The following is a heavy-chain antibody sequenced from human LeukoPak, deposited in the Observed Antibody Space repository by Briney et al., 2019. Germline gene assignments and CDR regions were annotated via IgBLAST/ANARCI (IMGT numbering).Heavy chain of an antibody. CDR2: ISGSGGTI. CDR1: GFVFSSYA. Sequence: PGGSLRLSCVGSGFVFSSYAVNWVRQAPGKGLEWVSGISGSGGTIYYADSVKDRFTISRDNSRNTVYLQMNSLRGEDTAVYYCAKGWTAAAAYYIDYWGQGTLVAVSS. CDR3: AKGWTAAAAYYIDY. V-gene: IGHV3-23*01. D-gene: IGHD6-13*01. J-gene: IGHJ4*02.